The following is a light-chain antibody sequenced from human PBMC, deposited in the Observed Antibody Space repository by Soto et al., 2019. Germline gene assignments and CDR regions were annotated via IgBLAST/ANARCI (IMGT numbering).Light chain of an antibody. CDR2: AAS. J-gene: IGKJ2*01. CDR1: QSISNY. V-gene: IGKV1-39*01. Sequence: DIQMTQSPSSLSASVGDSVTISCRASQSISNYVNWYQHKLGKAPTLLVYAASVLQSGAPSRFSGSGSGTGFTLTITSLQPEDFAIYYCHQTYSFPPTFDQGIKLDIK. CDR3: HQTYSFPPT.